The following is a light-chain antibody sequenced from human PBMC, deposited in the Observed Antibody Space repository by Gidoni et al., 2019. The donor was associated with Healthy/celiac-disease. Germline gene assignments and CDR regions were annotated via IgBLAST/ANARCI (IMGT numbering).Light chain of an antibody. J-gene: IGKJ2*01. Sequence: DIVMTQSPDSLAVSLGARATINCKSSQSVLYSSNNKNYLAWYQQKPGQPPKLLIYWASTRESGVPDRFSGSGSGTDFTLTISSLQAEDVAVYYCQQYYSTPFFXXXTKLEIK. V-gene: IGKV4-1*01. CDR2: WAS. CDR3: QQYYSTPF. CDR1: QSVLYSSNNKNY.